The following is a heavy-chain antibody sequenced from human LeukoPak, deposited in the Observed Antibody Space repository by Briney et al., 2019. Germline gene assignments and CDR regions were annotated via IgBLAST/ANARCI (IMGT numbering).Heavy chain of an antibody. V-gene: IGHV4-34*01. CDR3: ASRRYYYGSGSYYKVYYGMDV. D-gene: IGHD3-10*01. CDR1: GGSFSGYY. CDR2: INHSGST. Sequence: SETLSLTCAVYGGSFSGYYWSWIRQPPGKGLEWIGEINHSGSTNYNPSLKSRVTISVGTSKNQFSLKLSSVTAADTAVYYCASRRYYYGSGSYYKVYYGMDVWGQGTTVTVSS. J-gene: IGHJ6*02.